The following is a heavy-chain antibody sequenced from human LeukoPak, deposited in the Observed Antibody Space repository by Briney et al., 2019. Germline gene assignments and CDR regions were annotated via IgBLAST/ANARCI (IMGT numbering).Heavy chain of an antibody. D-gene: IGHD5-18*01. V-gene: IGHV1-3*01. Sequence: ASVKVSCKAAGYPFTNYPLHWVRQAPGQRLEWMGWINAGNGNTQYSQKFQGRVTITRDTSASTAYMELSSLRSEDTAVYYCARTDTAMGYWYFDLWGRGTLVTVSS. CDR3: ARTDTAMGYWYFDL. J-gene: IGHJ2*01. CDR2: INAGNGNT. CDR1: GYPFTNYP.